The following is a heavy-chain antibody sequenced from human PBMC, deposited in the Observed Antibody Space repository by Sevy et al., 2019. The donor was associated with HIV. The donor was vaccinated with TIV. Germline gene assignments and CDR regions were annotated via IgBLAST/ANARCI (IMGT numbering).Heavy chain of an antibody. CDR1: GFTFSSYS. V-gene: IGHV3-23*01. D-gene: IGHD3-10*01. CDR3: ARGAHGYYYYMDV. J-gene: IGHJ6*03. Sequence: GGSLRLSCAASGFTFSSYSINWVRQAPGKGLEWVSSITGSGHSTFYTDSVKGRFTISRDNPNNTMYLHMNSLRAEDTAIYYCARGAHGYYYYMDVWGKGTTVTVSS. CDR2: ITGSGHST.